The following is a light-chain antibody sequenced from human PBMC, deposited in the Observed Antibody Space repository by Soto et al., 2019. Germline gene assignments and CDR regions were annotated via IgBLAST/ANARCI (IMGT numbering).Light chain of an antibody. CDR1: SSDVGGYDF. V-gene: IGLV2-14*01. CDR2: EVS. CDR3: TSYTGSSGDV. Sequence: QSALTQPASVSGSPGQSITISCTGTSSDVGGYDFVSWYQQHPLKAPKLILYEVSNRPSGVSSRFSGSKSGNTASLTISGLQAEDEAEYYCTSYTGSSGDVFGTGTKLTVL. J-gene: IGLJ1*01.